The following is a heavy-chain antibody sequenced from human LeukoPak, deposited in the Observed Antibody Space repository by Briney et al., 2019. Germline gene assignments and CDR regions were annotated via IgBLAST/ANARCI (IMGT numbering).Heavy chain of an antibody. CDR1: GFTFSSYG. V-gene: IGHV3-33*01. D-gene: IGHD3-22*01. J-gene: IGHJ4*02. Sequence: GRSLRLSCAASGFTFSSYGMHWVRQAPGKGLEWVAVIWYDGSNKYYADSVKGRFTISRDNSKNTLYLQMNSLRAEDTAVYYCAREGYYDSSGYYYARPIDYWGQGTLVTVSS. CDR3: AREGYYDSSGYYYARPIDY. CDR2: IWYDGSNK.